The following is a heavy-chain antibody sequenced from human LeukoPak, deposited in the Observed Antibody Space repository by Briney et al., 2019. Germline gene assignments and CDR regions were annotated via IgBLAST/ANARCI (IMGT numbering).Heavy chain of an antibody. V-gene: IGHV1-24*01. CDR2: FDPEDGET. CDR3: ARMWARGGPDDAFDI. Sequence: ASVKVSCKVSGYTLTELSMHWVRQAPGKGLEWMGGFDPEDGETIYAQKFQGRVTMTEDTSTDTAYMELSSLRSEDTAVYYCARMWARGGPDDAFDIWGQGTMVTVSS. D-gene: IGHD1-26*01. J-gene: IGHJ3*02. CDR1: GYTLTELS.